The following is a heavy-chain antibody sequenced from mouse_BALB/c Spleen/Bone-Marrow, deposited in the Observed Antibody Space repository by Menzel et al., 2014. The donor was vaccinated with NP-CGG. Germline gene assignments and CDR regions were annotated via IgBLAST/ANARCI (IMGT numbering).Heavy chain of an antibody. CDR1: GYSITSGYY. D-gene: IGHD2-13*01. CDR2: ISYDGYN. Sequence: EVQLVESGPGLVEPSQSLSLICSVTGYSITSGYYWNWIRQFPGNKLEWMGYISYDGYNKYNPSLKNRISITRDTSANQFFLKLSSVTTEDTAAYYCARDPHYGDYLGDYWGQGTTLTVSS. J-gene: IGHJ2*01. V-gene: IGHV3-6*02. CDR3: ARDPHYGDYLGDY.